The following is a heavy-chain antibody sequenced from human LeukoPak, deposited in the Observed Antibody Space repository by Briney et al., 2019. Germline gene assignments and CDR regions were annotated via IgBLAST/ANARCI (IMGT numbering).Heavy chain of an antibody. V-gene: IGHV3-7*01. CDR1: GFTFSNYW. Sequence: GGSLSLSCAASGFTFSNYWMSWVRQAPGKGLEWVANIKEDGSEKYYVDSVKGRFTISRDNARSSLYLQMNSLRAEDTAVYYCARRFYYAMDVWGQGTTVTVSS. J-gene: IGHJ6*02. CDR3: ARRFYYAMDV. D-gene: IGHD3-16*01. CDR2: IKEDGSEK.